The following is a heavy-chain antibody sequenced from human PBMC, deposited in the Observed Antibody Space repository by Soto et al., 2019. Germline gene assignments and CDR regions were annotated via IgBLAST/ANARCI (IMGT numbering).Heavy chain of an antibody. CDR1: GGSFSGYY. J-gene: IGHJ4*02. CDR3: ARGLSQPGAYPHYYGSGSYFDY. D-gene: IGHD3-10*01. Sequence: SETLSLTCAVYGGSFSGYYWSWIRQPPGKXLEWIGEINHSGSTNYNPSLKSRVTISVDTSKNQFSLKLSSVTAADTAVYYCARGLSQPGAYPHYYGSGSYFDYWGQGTLVTVSS. CDR2: INHSGST. V-gene: IGHV4-34*01.